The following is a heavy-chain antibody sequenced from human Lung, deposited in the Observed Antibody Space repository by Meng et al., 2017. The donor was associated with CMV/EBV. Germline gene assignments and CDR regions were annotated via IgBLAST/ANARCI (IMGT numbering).Heavy chain of an antibody. CDR3: ARENWYAGDY. Sequence: GGSXRLXCAASGFTFSSYWMKWVRQGPGKGLQWVATIKHDGSERYYVDSVKGRFSISRDNAKNSLHLQMNSLTAEDTAVYYCARENWYAGDYWCQGTGVTVAS. D-gene: IGHD1-1*01. CDR1: GFTFSSYW. J-gene: IGHJ4*02. CDR2: IKHDGSER. V-gene: IGHV3-7*01.